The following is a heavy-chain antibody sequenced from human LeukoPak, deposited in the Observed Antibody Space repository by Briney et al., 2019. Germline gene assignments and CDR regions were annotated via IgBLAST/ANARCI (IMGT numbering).Heavy chain of an antibody. CDR2: INPNSGGT. CDR1: GYTFTSYD. Sequence: ASVKVSCKASGYTFTSYDVNWVRQATGQGLEWMGWINPNSGGTNYAQKFQGRVTMTRDTSISTAYMELSRLRSDDTAVYYCARVGRVAHEIDYWGQGTLVTVSS. D-gene: IGHD1-26*01. V-gene: IGHV1-2*02. J-gene: IGHJ4*02. CDR3: ARVGRVAHEIDY.